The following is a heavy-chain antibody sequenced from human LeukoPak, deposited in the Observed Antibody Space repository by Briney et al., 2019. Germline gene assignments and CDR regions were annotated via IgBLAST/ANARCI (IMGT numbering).Heavy chain of an antibody. CDR2: ISAYNGNT. J-gene: IGHJ6*03. CDR1: GYTFTSYG. D-gene: IGHD2-2*01. V-gene: IGHV1-18*01. CDR3: ARGEVVPAAMQRIYYYYYYMDV. Sequence: ASVKVSCKASGYTFTSYGISWVRQAPGQGLEWMGWISAYNGNTNYAQKLQGRVTMTTDTSTSTAYMELRSLRSDDTAVYYCARGEVVPAAMQRIYYYYYYMDVWGKGTTVTVSS.